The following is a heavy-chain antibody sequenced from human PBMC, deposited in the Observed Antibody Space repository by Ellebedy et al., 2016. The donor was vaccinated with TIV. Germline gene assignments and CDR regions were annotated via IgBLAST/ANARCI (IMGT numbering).Heavy chain of an antibody. CDR1: GYTFTSYD. CDR3: ARGRGYYDSKSYYKGHDY. CDR2: MNPNSGNT. J-gene: IGHJ4*02. D-gene: IGHD3-10*01. V-gene: IGHV1-8*01. Sequence: AASVKVSCKASGYTFTSYDIYWVRQATGQGLEWMGGMNPNSGNTGHAQNFQGRVTMTRNTSISTAYMELSSLRSEYTAVYYCARGRGYYDSKSYYKGHDYWGQGTLVTVSS.